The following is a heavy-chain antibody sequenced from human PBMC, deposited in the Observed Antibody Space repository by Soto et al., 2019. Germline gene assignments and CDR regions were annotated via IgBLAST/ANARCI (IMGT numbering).Heavy chain of an antibody. CDR1: GYTFTTYG. J-gene: IGHJ4*01. CDR2: TSAYSGNT. Sequence: QVQLVQSGAEVKKPGASVKVSCKASGYTFTTYGITWVRQAPGQGLEWMGWTSAYSGNTNYAQKLQGRLTVTTDTSTNPAYMDLRSLSSDDTAVYYCARVVKAGDYGDYGRYYFDYWGHGTLVAVSS. D-gene: IGHD4-17*01. CDR3: ARVVKAGDYGDYGRYYFDY. V-gene: IGHV1-18*04.